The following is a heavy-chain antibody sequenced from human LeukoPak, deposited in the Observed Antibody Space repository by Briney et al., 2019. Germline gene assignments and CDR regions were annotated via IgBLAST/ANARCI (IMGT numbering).Heavy chain of an antibody. CDR3: ARDSPSSSWYYYYYYMDV. J-gene: IGHJ6*03. CDR1: GGSISSSSYY. CDR2: IYYSGST. D-gene: IGHD6-13*01. Sequence: SETLSLTCTVSGGSISSSSYYWGWIRQPPGRGLEWIGSIYYSGSTYYNPSLKSRVTISVDTSKNQFSLKLSSVTAADTAVYYCARDSPSSSWYYYYYYMDVWGKGTTVTVSS. V-gene: IGHV4-39*07.